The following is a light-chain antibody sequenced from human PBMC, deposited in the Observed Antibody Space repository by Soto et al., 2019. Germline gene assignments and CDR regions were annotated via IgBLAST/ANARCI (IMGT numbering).Light chain of an antibody. CDR2: DVS. CDR3: TSYTSSITLV. V-gene: IGLV2-14*03. J-gene: IGLJ1*01. CDR1: SSDVGVYNY. Sequence: QSALTQPASVSGSPGQSITISCTGTSSDVGVYNYVSWYQQHPAKAPKLMIYDVSNRPSGVSNRFSGSKSGTTASLTISGLPAEDEADYYCTSYTSSITLVFGTGTKVTVL.